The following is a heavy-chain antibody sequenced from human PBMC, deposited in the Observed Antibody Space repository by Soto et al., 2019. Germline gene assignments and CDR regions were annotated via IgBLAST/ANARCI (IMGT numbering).Heavy chain of an antibody. CDR3: AAQATGYFVPFDF. D-gene: IGHD3-22*01. Sequence: EVQLLESGGGLVQPGGSLRLSCAASGFSFSTCAVRWVRQAPGKGLEWVSSISASGDTTHYAESVRGRFTISRDNSRNTLHLQTSSLTAEDTAIYSCAAQATGYFVPFDFWGRGTLVTVSS. CDR2: ISASGDTT. J-gene: IGHJ4*02. V-gene: IGHV3-23*01. CDR1: GFSFSTCA.